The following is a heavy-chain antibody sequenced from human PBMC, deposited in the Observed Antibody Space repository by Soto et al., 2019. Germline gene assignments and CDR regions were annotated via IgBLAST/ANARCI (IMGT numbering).Heavy chain of an antibody. V-gene: IGHV3-30-3*01. J-gene: IGHJ6*02. CDR1: GFTFSSYA. D-gene: IGHD6-13*01. CDR2: ISYDGSNK. CDR3: ARDLDRSSWAGYYYYSGMEV. Sequence: GGSLRLSCAASGFTFSSYAMHWVRQAPGKGLEWVAVISYDGSNKYYADSVKGRFTISRDNSKNTLYLQMNSLRAEDTAVYYCARDLDRSSWAGYYYYSGMEVWGQGTTVPVSS.